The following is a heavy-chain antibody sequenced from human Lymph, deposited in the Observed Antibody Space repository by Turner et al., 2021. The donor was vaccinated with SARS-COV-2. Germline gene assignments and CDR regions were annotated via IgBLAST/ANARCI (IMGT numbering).Heavy chain of an antibody. D-gene: IGHD5-12*01. V-gene: IGHV4-39*02. J-gene: IGHJ4*02. CDR1: GGSISSSSYY. Sequence: QLQLQKSGSGLVKPSETLSLTCTVSGGSISSSSYYWGWIHHPPGKGGEWIGRISYSGGTYYNASLKSRVTISVDTSKNHFSLKLSSVTAADTALYYCAIRRWLRGPIDYWGQGTLVTVSS. CDR3: AIRRWLRGPIDY. CDR2: ISYSGGT.